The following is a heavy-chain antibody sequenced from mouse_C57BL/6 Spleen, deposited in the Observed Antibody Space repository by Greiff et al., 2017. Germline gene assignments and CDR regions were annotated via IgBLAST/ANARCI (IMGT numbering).Heavy chain of an antibody. CDR1: GYTFTDYY. D-gene: IGHD1-1*01. J-gene: IGHJ2*01. CDR2: IFPGSGST. CDR3: ASHYYGSSLFDY. V-gene: IGHV1-75*01. Sequence: VQLQQSGPELVKPGASVKISCKASGYTFTDYYINWVKQRPGQGLEWIGWIFPGSGSTYYNEKFKGKATLTVDKSSSTAYMLLSSLTSEDSAVYFCASHYYGSSLFDYWGQGTTLTVSS.